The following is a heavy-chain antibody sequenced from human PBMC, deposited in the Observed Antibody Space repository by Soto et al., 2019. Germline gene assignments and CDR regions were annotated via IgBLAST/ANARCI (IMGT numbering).Heavy chain of an antibody. D-gene: IGHD2-2*01. CDR2: ISYDGNSK. CDR1: GFTLRSYA. Sequence: QVQLVESGGGVVQPGRSLGLSCAASGFTLRSYALHWVRQTPGKGLEWVSGISYDGNSKYFADSVKGRFTISRDNSRNTLYLQMNSLRVEDTAVYYCARSSCQVASCLNNYFDYWGQGTLVTVSS. J-gene: IGHJ4*02. CDR3: ARSSCQVASCLNNYFDY. V-gene: IGHV3-30-3*01.